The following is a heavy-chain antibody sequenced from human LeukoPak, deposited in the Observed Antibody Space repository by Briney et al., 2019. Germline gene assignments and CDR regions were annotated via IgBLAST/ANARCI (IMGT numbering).Heavy chain of an antibody. Sequence: GASVKVSCKASGYTFTSYGISWVRQAPGQGLEWMGWISAYNGNTNYAQKLQGRVTMTTDTSTSTAYMELRSLRSDDTAVYYCARLYYDFWSGYSPKGWWFDPWGQGTLVTVSS. J-gene: IGHJ5*02. CDR3: ARLYYDFWSGYSPKGWWFDP. CDR2: ISAYNGNT. V-gene: IGHV1-18*01. CDR1: GYTFTSYG. D-gene: IGHD3-3*01.